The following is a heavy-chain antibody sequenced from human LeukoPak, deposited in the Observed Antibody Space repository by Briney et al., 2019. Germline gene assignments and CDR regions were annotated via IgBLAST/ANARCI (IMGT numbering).Heavy chain of an antibody. CDR1: GDSVSRSSYF. V-gene: IGHV4-39*07. J-gene: IGHJ4*02. CDR3: ARDPLTVIHLSPYYFDY. D-gene: IGHD2-21*01. Sequence: SETLSLTCTVSGDSVSRSSYFWGWIRQSPEKGLEWIASIYYDGRTYYNPSVKSRATISIDTSKNHFSLKVGSVTAADTAVYYCARDPLTVIHLSPYYFDYWGQGILVTVSS. CDR2: IYYDGRT.